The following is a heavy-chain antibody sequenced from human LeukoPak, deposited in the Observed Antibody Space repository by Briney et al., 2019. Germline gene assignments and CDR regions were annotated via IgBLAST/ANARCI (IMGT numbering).Heavy chain of an antibody. CDR2: IYYSGST. CDR1: GGSISSSSYY. V-gene: IGHV4-39*01. J-gene: IGHJ4*02. Sequence: SETLSLTCTVSGGSISSSSYYWGWIRQPAGKGLEWIGSIYYSGSTYYNPSLKSRVTISVDTSKNQFSLKVSSVTAADTAVYYCARQDIGSGYYDYWGQGTLVTVSS. D-gene: IGHD3-22*01. CDR3: ARQDIGSGYYDY.